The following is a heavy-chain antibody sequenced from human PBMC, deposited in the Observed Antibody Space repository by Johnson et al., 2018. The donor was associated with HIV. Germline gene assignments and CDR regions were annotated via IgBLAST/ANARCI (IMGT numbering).Heavy chain of an antibody. Sequence: VQLVESGGGLVQPGGSLRLSCAASGFTFSSYAMSWVRQAPGKGLEWVSVIYSGGSTYYADSVKGRFTISRDNSKNPLYLQMNSLRAEDTAVYYCARDRAVPDDGYNDYAFDIWGQGTMVTVSS. CDR3: ARDRAVPDDGYNDYAFDI. CDR2: IYSGGST. V-gene: IGHV3-66*01. D-gene: IGHD5-24*01. J-gene: IGHJ3*02. CDR1: GFTFSSYA.